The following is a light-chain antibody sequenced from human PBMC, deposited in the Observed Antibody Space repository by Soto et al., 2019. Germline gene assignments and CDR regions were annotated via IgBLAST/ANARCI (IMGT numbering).Light chain of an antibody. CDR3: QQYGSAPYT. CDR1: QSVRSSG. Sequence: ENVLTQSPGTLSLSPGERATLSCRASQSVRSSGLAWYQQKPGQAPRLLIYGASSRATGIPDRFSGSGSGTDFTLTISRLEPEDFAVYYCQQYGSAPYTFGQGTMVEIK. CDR2: GAS. J-gene: IGKJ2*01. V-gene: IGKV3-20*01.